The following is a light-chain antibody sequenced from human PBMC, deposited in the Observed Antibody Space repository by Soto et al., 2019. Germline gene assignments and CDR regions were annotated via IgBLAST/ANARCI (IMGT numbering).Light chain of an antibody. CDR1: SSNIGINT. J-gene: IGLJ2*01. CDR2: SNN. Sequence: QSVLTQPPSASGTPGQRVTISCSGSSSNIGINTINWYQQLPGTAPKLLIYSNNQRPSGVPDRFSGSKSGTSASLAISGLQSEDEADYYCEAWDDSLNGVVFGGRNKLTVL. V-gene: IGLV1-44*01. CDR3: EAWDDSLNGVV.